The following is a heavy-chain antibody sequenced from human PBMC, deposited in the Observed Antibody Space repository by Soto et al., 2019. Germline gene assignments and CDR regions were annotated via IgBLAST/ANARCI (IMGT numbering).Heavy chain of an antibody. CDR3: AGSGSYFTFDY. Sequence: EVQLVESGGGLIQPGGSLRLSCAASGFTVSGNYMSWVRQAPGKGLEWVSIVYSGDTTYYADSVTGRFTISRENSKNTRYVQMSSLRAKDTAVYYCAGSGSYFTFDYWGQGTLVTVSS. J-gene: IGHJ4*02. D-gene: IGHD1-26*01. CDR2: VYSGDTT. V-gene: IGHV3-53*01. CDR1: GFTVSGNY.